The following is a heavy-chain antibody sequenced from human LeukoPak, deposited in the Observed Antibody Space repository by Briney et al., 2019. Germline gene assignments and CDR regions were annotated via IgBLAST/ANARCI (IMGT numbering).Heavy chain of an antibody. J-gene: IGHJ3*02. Sequence: SETLPLTCTVSGGSISNYYWSWIRQSPGKGLEWIGYIYYSGSTNYNPSLKSRVTISVDTSKNQFSLRLSSVTAADTAVYYCARDSTVTFAFDIWGQGTMVTVSS. CDR2: IYYSGST. D-gene: IGHD4-17*01. V-gene: IGHV4-59*01. CDR3: ARDSTVTFAFDI. CDR1: GGSISNYY.